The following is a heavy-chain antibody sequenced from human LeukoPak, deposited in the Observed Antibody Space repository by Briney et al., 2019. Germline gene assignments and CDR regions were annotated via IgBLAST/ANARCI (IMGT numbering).Heavy chain of an antibody. CDR2: IYHSGST. CDR3: ARAQDTAMAAEWYFDL. CDR1: GGSISSGGYS. D-gene: IGHD5-18*01. Sequence: NPSETLSLTCAVSGGSISSGGYSWSWIRQPPGKGLEWIGYIYHSGSTYYNPSLKSRVTISVDRSKNQFSLKLSSVTAADTAVYYCARAQDTAMAAEWYFDLWGRGTLVTVPS. V-gene: IGHV4-30-2*01. J-gene: IGHJ2*01.